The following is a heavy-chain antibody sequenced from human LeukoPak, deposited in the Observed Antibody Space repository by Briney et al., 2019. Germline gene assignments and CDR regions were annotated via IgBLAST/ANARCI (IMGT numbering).Heavy chain of an antibody. Sequence: GASVKVSCKASGYTFTGCYMHWVRQATGQGLEWMGWMNPNSGNTGYAQKFQGRVTMTRNTSISTAYMELSSLRSEDTAVYYCARGDPITIFGVVISYYYGMDVWGQGTTVTVSS. D-gene: IGHD3-3*01. CDR2: MNPNSGNT. CDR3: ARGDPITIFGVVISYYYGMDV. V-gene: IGHV1-8*02. CDR1: GYTFTGCY. J-gene: IGHJ6*02.